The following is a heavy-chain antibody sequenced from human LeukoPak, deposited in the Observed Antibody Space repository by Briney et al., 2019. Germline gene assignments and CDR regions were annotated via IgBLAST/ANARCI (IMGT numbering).Heavy chain of an antibody. CDR3: AREGLTGYWFFDF. J-gene: IGHJ2*01. D-gene: IGHD7-27*01. CDR1: GYTFTNYY. Sequence: ASVKVSCKASGYTFTNYYFHWVRQAPGQGLEWMGWINPNSGGTNYAQKFQGRVTLTRDTSISTTYMGLTRLRSDDTAVYYCAREGLTGYWFFDFWGRGTLVTVSS. V-gene: IGHV1-2*02. CDR2: INPNSGGT.